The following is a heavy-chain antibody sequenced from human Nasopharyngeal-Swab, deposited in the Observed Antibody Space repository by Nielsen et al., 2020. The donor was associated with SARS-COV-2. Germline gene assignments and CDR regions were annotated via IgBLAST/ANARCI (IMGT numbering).Heavy chain of an antibody. CDR2: INHSGST. J-gene: IGHJ4*02. Sequence: SETLSLTCAVYGGSFSGYYWSWIRQPPGKGLEWIGEINHSGSTNYNPSLKSRFTISVDTSKNQFSLKLSSVTAADTAVYYCARHTANTEDWGQGTLVTVSS. V-gene: IGHV4-34*01. D-gene: IGHD5-18*01. CDR1: GGSFSGYY. CDR3: ARHTANTED.